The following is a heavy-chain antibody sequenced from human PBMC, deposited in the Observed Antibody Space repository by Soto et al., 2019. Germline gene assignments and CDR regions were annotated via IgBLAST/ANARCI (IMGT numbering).Heavy chain of an antibody. CDR2: INPNSGGT. V-gene: IGHV1-2*02. J-gene: IGHJ4*02. D-gene: IGHD3-3*01. Sequence: ASVKVSCKASGYTFTGYYMHWVRQAPGQGLEWMGWINPNSGGTNYAQKFQGRVTMTRDTSSSTAYMELSRLRSDETAVSYCSSLGITIFGVVRRGFDYWGQGTLVTVSS. CDR1: GYTFTGYY. CDR3: SSLGITIFGVVRRGFDY.